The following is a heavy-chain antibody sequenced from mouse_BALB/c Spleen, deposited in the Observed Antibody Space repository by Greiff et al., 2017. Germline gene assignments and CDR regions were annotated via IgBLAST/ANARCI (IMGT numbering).Heavy chain of an antibody. Sequence: EVKLVESGGGLVKPGGSLKLSCAASGFTFSSYAMSWVRQTPEKRLEWVATISSGGSYTYYPDSVKGRFTISRDNAKNTLYLQMSSLRSEDTAMYYCARRGDLSYAMDYWGQGTSVTVSS. CDR3: ARRGDLSYAMDY. J-gene: IGHJ4*01. CDR2: ISSGGSYT. D-gene: IGHD1-1*01. V-gene: IGHV5-9-3*01. CDR1: GFTFSSYA.